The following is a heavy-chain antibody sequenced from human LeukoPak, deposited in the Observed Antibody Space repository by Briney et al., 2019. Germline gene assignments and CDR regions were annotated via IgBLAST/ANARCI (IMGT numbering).Heavy chain of an antibody. CDR3: ARGYSYGYIY. D-gene: IGHD5-18*01. J-gene: IGHJ4*02. V-gene: IGHV3-48*01. CDR1: GFTFSSYA. CDR2: ISSSSTI. Sequence: GGSLRLSCAASGFTFSSYAMSWVRQAPGKGLEWVSYISSSSTIYYADSVKGRFTISRDDAKNSLYLQMNSLRAEDTAVYYCARGYSYGYIYWGQGTLVTVSS.